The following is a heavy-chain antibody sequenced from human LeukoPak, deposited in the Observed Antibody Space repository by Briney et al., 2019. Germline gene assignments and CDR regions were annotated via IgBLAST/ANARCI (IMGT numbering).Heavy chain of an antibody. CDR3: ARGGSTGYNYNAFDM. CDR2: ITTSGGST. CDR1: GFTFSSYA. V-gene: IGHV3-23*01. D-gene: IGHD3-22*01. Sequence: PGGSLRLSCAASGFTFSSYAMSWVRQAPGEGLEWVSSITTSGGSTYYADSVKGRFTISRDNAKNTLYLHMNSLRAEDTAVYYCARGGSTGYNYNAFDMWGQGTMVAVSS. J-gene: IGHJ3*02.